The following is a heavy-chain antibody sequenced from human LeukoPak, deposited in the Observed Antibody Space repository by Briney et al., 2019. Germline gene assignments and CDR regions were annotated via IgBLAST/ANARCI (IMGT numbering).Heavy chain of an antibody. CDR2: IIPILGIA. Sequence: SVKVSCKASGGTFSSYDISWVRQAPGQGLERMGRIIPILGIANYAQKFQGRVTITADKSTSTAYMELSSLRSEDTAVYYCARDRPSPALYYFDYWGQGTLVTVSS. CDR3: ARDRPSPALYYFDY. V-gene: IGHV1-69*04. J-gene: IGHJ4*02. CDR1: GGTFSSYD.